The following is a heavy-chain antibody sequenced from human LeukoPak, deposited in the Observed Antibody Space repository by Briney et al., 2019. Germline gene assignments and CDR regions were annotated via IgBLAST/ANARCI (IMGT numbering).Heavy chain of an antibody. D-gene: IGHD4-17*01. J-gene: IGHJ4*02. V-gene: IGHV3-33*01. CDR1: GFTFSSYG. CDR3: ARNYGDYTGFDY. CDR2: IWFDGSNK. Sequence: GGSLRLSCAASGFTFSSYGMHWVRQAPGKGLEWVAVIWFDGSNKNYADSVKGRFTISRDNSKNTVYLQMNSLRAEDTAVYYCARNYGDYTGFDYWGQGTLVTVSS.